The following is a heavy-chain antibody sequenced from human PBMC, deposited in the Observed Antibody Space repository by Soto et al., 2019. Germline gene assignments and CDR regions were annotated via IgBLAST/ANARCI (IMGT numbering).Heavy chain of an antibody. Sequence: DVQLVESGGGLVQPGGSLRLSCAASGFTLSNYAVNWVRQAPGKGLEWVSYISSDSRYIYYGDSVKGRFTISRDNARNSVYLQMNSLRDEDTAVYYCARIKLVEFFFINVDVYDMDVWGQGTPVTVSS. J-gene: IGHJ6*02. CDR1: GFTLSNYA. V-gene: IGHV3-48*02. CDR3: ARIKLVEFFFINVDVYDMDV. CDR2: ISSDSRYI. D-gene: IGHD3-16*01.